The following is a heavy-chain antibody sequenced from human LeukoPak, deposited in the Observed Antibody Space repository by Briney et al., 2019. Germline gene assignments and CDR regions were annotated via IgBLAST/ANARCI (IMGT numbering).Heavy chain of an antibody. J-gene: IGHJ4*02. D-gene: IGHD2-15*01. CDR1: GFTFSSYA. Sequence: GGSLRLSCAASGFTFSSYAMHWVRQAPGKGLEWVAVISYDGSNKYYADSVKGRFTISRDNSKNTLYLQMNSLRAEDTAVYYCARDGWDYWGQGTLVTVSP. CDR2: ISYDGSNK. CDR3: ARDGWDY. V-gene: IGHV3-30-3*01.